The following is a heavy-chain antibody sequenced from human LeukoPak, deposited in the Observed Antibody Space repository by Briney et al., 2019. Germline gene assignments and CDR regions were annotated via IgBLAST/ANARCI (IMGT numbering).Heavy chain of an antibody. V-gene: IGHV3-48*02. CDR1: GFTFSSYS. J-gene: IGHJ4*02. CDR3: ARSGWDCSSTSCYVGYYFDY. D-gene: IGHD2-2*01. CDR2: ISSSSSTI. Sequence: GGSLRLSCAASGFTFSSYSMNWVRQAPGKGLERGSYISSSSSTIYYADSVKGRFTISRDNAKNSLYLQMNSLRDEDTAVYYCARSGWDCSSTSCYVGYYFDYWGQGTLVTVSS.